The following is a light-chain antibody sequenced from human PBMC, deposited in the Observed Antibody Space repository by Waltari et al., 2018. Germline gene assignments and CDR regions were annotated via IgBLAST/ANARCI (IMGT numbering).Light chain of an antibody. V-gene: IGKV1-39*01. CDR3: QQSYSVPWT. CDR1: QTITNY. J-gene: IGKJ1*01. CDR2: GAS. Sequence: DIQMTQSPSSLFASVGDRVTITCRASQTITNYLTWYQQKPGKAPKLLIYGASTLQSGVPSRFSGSGSGTYFTLTVSSLQPEDFADYYCQQSYSVPWTFGQGTKVEVK.